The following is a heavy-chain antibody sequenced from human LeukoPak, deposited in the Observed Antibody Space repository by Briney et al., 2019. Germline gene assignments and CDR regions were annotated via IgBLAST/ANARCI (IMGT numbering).Heavy chain of an antibody. J-gene: IGHJ3*02. CDR2: ICHSGST. CDR3: ARDLLETYDFWSGYYNHPHLYDAFDI. D-gene: IGHD3-3*01. V-gene: IGHV4-4*02. Sequence: PSETLSLTCAVSGGSISSSNWWSWVRQPPGKGLEWIGEICHSGSTNYNPSLKSRVTISVDKSKNQFSLKLSSVTAADTAVYYCARDLLETYDFWSGYYNHPHLYDAFDIWGQGTMVTVSS. CDR1: GGSISSSNW.